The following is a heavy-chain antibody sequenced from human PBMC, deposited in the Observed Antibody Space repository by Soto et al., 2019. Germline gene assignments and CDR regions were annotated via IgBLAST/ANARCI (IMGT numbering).Heavy chain of an antibody. Sequence: QVQLLQSGAEVKKPGASVKVSCKASGYSFTSYDINWVRQATGQGFDFMGWMNPNSGGTGYPQKCQDRVTMTWDTSISTAYMELTSLRSEDTAVYYCVRVGQGRIGPWGQGTLVTVSS. CDR1: GYSFTSYD. CDR3: VRVGQGRIGP. CDR2: MNPNSGGT. J-gene: IGHJ5*02. V-gene: IGHV1-8*01.